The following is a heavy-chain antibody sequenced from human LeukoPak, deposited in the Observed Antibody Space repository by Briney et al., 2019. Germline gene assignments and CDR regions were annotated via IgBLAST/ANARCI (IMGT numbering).Heavy chain of an antibody. CDR3: AKDWVYYYDSRGYYFPDY. D-gene: IGHD3-22*01. CDR1: GFTFSSFG. J-gene: IGHJ4*02. V-gene: IGHV3-23*01. CDR2: ISSTGGTA. Sequence: GGSLRLSCAASGFTFSSFGMSWVRQAPGKGLEWVSAISSTGGTAYYADSVKGRFTISRDNSKNTLYLQMNSLRAEDTAVYYCAKDWVYYYDSRGYYFPDYWGQGTLVTVSS.